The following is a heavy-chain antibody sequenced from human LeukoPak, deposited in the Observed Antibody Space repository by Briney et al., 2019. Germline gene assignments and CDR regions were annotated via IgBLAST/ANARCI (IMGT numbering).Heavy chain of an antibody. V-gene: IGHV1-18*01. CDR2: ISTYKGTT. CDR1: GYAFANHD. CDR3: ARVEKEQLPPRWDQYNYMDV. D-gene: IGHD6-13*01. Sequence: GASVKVSCKASGYAFANHDIVWVRQAPGQGLEWMGWISTYKGTTNYAQNLQDRVTMTTDTLTNTAYMELRSLQSDDTAVYYCARVEKEQLPPRWDQYNYMDVWGKGTTVTVSS. J-gene: IGHJ6*03.